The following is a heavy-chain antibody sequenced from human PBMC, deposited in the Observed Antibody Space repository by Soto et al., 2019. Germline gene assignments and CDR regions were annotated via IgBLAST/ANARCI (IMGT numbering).Heavy chain of an antibody. Sequence: EVQLLESGGGLVQPGGSLRLSCAASGFTFSSYAMSWVRQAPGKGLEWVSAISGSGGSTYYADSVKGRFTISRDNSKNPLYLQMNSLRAEDTAVYYCAAPTFKGYSGYDATSYYYYYYMDVWGKGTTVTVSS. V-gene: IGHV3-23*01. CDR2: ISGSGGST. J-gene: IGHJ6*03. CDR3: AAPTFKGYSGYDATSYYYYYYMDV. CDR1: GFTFSSYA. D-gene: IGHD5-12*01.